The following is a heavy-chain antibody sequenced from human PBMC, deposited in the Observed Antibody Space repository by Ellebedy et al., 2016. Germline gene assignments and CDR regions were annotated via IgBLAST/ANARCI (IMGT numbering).Heavy chain of an antibody. CDR2: ISYTSNTI. V-gene: IGHV3-48*02. CDR1: GFSFNDFS. J-gene: IGHJ6*02. CDR3: ARERQVTFEHGLDV. Sequence: GGSLRLSCVGSGFSFNDFSMNWVRQAPGGGLEWVAYISYTSNTIAYADSVKGRLTISRDYARSSLYLQMNSLKDEDTGLYYCARERQVTFEHGLDVWGQGTTVTVCS. D-gene: IGHD2-21*02.